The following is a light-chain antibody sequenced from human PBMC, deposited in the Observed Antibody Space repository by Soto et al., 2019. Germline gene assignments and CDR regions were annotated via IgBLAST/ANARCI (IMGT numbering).Light chain of an antibody. CDR2: DAS. Sequence: EIVLTQSPATLSLSPGERATFSCKASQSVGTSLAWFQQKPGQAPRLLIYDASVRATGISARFSGSGSGTDFTLPISRLQPEDIAMYYCQQSSNWPPWTFGRGTRVEI. J-gene: IGKJ1*01. CDR3: QQSSNWPPWT. V-gene: IGKV3-11*01. CDR1: QSVGTS.